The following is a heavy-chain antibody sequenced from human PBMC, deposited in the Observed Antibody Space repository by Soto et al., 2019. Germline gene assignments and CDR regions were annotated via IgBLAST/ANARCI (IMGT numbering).Heavy chain of an antibody. V-gene: IGHV3-9*01. CDR3: AKDAHGSGNSFYYMDV. J-gene: IGHJ6*03. D-gene: IGHD3-10*01. CDR1: GFTFEDYG. Sequence: DVQLVESGGGLVQPGRSLRLSCAASGFTFEDYGMHWVRQAPGKGLEWVSGITRNSGSIAYADSVKGRFTTSRDNSKNSLYLQMNSLRPEDTAFYYCAKDAHGSGNSFYYMDVWGKGTAVTVSS. CDR2: ITRNSGSI.